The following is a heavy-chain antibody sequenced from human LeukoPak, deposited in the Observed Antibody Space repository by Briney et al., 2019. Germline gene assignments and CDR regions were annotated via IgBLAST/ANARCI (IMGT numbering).Heavy chain of an antibody. Sequence: PSETLSLTCTVSGVSICTRNYYCGWIRQPPGKGLEWIGNIFYSGSTYYNPSLKIRVTISVDTSKNQFSLKLSSVTAADTAVYYCARGSRITMIVVVNYYFDYWGQGTLVTVSS. CDR2: IFYSGST. J-gene: IGHJ4*02. CDR3: ARGSRITMIVVVNYYFDY. CDR1: GVSICTRNYY. D-gene: IGHD3-22*01. V-gene: IGHV4-39*07.